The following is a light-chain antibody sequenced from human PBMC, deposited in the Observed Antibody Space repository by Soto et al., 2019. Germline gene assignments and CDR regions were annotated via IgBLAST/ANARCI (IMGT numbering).Light chain of an antibody. CDR3: QQRTNWPLT. Sequence: EVVLTQSPATLSLSPGERATLSCSASQSLSSYLAWYQQKPGQAPRLLIYDSSNKATGIPARFSGSGSGTDFTLTISSLEPEDFAIYYCQQRTNWPLTFGGGTKVEIK. J-gene: IGKJ4*01. CDR1: QSLSSY. CDR2: DSS. V-gene: IGKV3-11*01.